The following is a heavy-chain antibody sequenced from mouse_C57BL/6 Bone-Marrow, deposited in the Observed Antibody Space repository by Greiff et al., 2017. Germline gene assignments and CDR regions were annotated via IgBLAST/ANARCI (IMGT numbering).Heavy chain of an antibody. J-gene: IGHJ1*03. CDR2: IDPEDGDT. CDR1: GFNIKDYY. CDR3: ARATVVGCFDY. Sequence: VQLQQSGAELVKPGASVKLSCTASGFNIKDYYMHWVKQRTEQGLEWIGRIDPEDGDTKYAPKFQGKATITADTSSNTAYLQLSSLKSEDTAVYYCARATVVGCFDYWGKGTTVTVSS. D-gene: IGHD1-1*01. V-gene: IGHV14-2*01.